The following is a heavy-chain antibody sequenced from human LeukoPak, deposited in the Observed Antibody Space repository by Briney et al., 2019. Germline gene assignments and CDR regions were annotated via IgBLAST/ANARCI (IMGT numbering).Heavy chain of an antibody. CDR3: TRNYDILTGYDY. CDR1: GFTSGDYA. V-gene: IGHV3-49*01. J-gene: IGHJ4*02. Sequence: SGGSLRLSCTASGFTSGDYAMSWFRQAPGKGREWVGFIRSKAYGGTTEYTASVKGKFTISRDDSKSIAYLQMNSLKTEDTAVYYCTRNYDILTGYDYWGQGTLVTVSS. D-gene: IGHD3-9*01. CDR2: IRSKAYGGTT.